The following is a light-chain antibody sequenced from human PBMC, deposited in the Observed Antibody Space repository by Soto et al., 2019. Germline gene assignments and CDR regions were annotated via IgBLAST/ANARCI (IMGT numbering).Light chain of an antibody. CDR1: SSDVGGYNY. CDR3: SSYAGSNNLV. Sequence: QSVLTQPPSASGSPGQSVTISCTGTSSDVGGYNYVSWYQQHPVKAPKLMIYEVSKRPSGVPDRFSGSKSGNTASLTGSGLQAGDEADYYCSSYAGSNNLVFGGGTKLTVL. J-gene: IGLJ2*01. V-gene: IGLV2-8*01. CDR2: EVS.